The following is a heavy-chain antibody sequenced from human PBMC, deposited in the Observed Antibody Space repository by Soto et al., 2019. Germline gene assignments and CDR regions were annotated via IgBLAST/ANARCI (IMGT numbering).Heavy chain of an antibody. V-gene: IGHV4-34*01. CDR2: IDHSGST. Sequence: KTSATLSLTCTVYGGSFSGYYWSWIRQPPGKGLEWIGEIDHSGSTNYNPSLKSRVTISVDTSKNQFSLKLSSVTAADTAVYYCAKNILRFFDWFPKFDPWGQGTLVTVSS. D-gene: IGHD3-9*01. J-gene: IGHJ5*02. CDR1: GGSFSGYY. CDR3: AKNILRFFDWFPKFDP.